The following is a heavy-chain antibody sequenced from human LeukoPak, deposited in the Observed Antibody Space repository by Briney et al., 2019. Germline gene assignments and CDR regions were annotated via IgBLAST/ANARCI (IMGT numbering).Heavy chain of an antibody. CDR3: AKDYGTASNWFDP. D-gene: IGHD3-10*01. CDR2: IWYDGSKK. Sequence: GGSLRLSCAAAGFTFRSYGMHWVRQAPGKGLEWVAFIWYDGSKKFYADSVKGRFTISRDNSKNTLYLQMNSLRAEDSAVYSCAKDYGTASNWFDPWGQGTLVTVSS. CDR1: GFTFRSYG. V-gene: IGHV3-30*02. J-gene: IGHJ5*02.